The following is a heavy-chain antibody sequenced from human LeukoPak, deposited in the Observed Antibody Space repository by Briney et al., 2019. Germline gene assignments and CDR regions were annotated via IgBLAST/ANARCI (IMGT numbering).Heavy chain of an antibody. CDR2: INPNSGGT. CDR3: ARDPMAMVRGVIWDWFDP. D-gene: IGHD3-10*01. Sequence: ASVKVSCKASGYTFTGYYMHWVRQAPGQGLEWMGWINPNSGGTNYAQKFQGRVTMTRDTSISTAYMELSRPRSDDTAVYYCARDPMAMVRGVIWDWFDPWGQGTLVTVSS. CDR1: GYTFTGYY. J-gene: IGHJ5*02. V-gene: IGHV1-2*02.